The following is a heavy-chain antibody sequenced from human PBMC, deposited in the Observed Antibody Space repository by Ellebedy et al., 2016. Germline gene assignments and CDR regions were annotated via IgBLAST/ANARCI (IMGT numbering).Heavy chain of an antibody. CDR2: IWLDGSKE. CDR3: ARDKNTGYIDY. CDR1: GFTFSRSG. D-gene: IGHD2-8*02. Sequence: GGSLRLSCAASGFTFSRSGMHWVRQAPGKGLEWVAIIWLDGSKEYYADSVKGRFTISRDNSKNTLYMQMNSLRAEDTAVYDCARDKNTGYIDYWGQGALVTVSS. V-gene: IGHV3-33*01. J-gene: IGHJ4*02.